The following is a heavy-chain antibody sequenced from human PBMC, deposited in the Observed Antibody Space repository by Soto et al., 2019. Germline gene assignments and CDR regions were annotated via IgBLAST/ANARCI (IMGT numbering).Heavy chain of an antibody. CDR3: ASPREGQWLVFDP. CDR2: ISNYGLYR. Sequence: RRLSWAASVFSFSSYAMSWVRKGPGKGLSRVASISNYGLYRDYSESVKGRLHISREDYKNTVFLQMNSRKVEDTAAYFCASPREGQWLVFDPWGQRTLVTVS. J-gene: IGHJ5*02. V-gene: IGHV3-30-3*01. D-gene: IGHD6-19*01. CDR1: VFSFSSYA.